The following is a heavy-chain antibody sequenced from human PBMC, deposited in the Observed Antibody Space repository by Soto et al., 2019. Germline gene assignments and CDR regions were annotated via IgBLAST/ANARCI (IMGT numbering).Heavy chain of an antibody. Sequence: EVQLVESGGGFVQPGGSLRLSCIASGFTFGSYEMNWVRQAPGKGLQWVSYIDSSGSAIYYADSVKGRFTISRDNAKNSLYLQMNSLRAEDTALYYCARGDASGYWGQGSLVTVSS. CDR1: GFTFGSYE. D-gene: IGHD2-2*01. CDR2: IDSSGSAI. J-gene: IGHJ4*02. V-gene: IGHV3-48*03. CDR3: ARGDASGY.